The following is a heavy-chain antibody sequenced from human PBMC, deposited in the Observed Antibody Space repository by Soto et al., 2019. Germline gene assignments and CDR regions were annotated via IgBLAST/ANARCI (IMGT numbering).Heavy chain of an antibody. Sequence: EVQLVESGGGLVQPGGSLRLSCAASGFTFSDHYMDWVRQAPGKGLEWVGRSKNKADSYTTEYAASVKGRFAISRDGSKNSLHLPINRLETEATPVYYGSVWGSGNDFWAAWGQGSLVTVSS. CDR1: GFTFSDHY. D-gene: IGHD3-10*01. V-gene: IGHV3-72*01. J-gene: IGHJ1*01. CDR3: SVWGSGNDFWAA. CDR2: SKNKADSYTT.